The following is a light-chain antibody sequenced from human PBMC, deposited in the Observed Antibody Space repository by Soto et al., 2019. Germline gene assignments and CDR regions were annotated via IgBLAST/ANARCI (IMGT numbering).Light chain of an antibody. CDR3: QQRSYPIT. V-gene: IGKV3-11*01. J-gene: IGKJ5*01. CDR1: ESVATN. CDR2: GAS. Sequence: EIVLTQSPATLSLSPGERATLSCRASESVATNLAWYQQTPGQAPRLLIYGASNRATGVPVRFSGFGSESDFTLTISSLEPEDFAVYYCQQRSYPITFGQGTRLEIK.